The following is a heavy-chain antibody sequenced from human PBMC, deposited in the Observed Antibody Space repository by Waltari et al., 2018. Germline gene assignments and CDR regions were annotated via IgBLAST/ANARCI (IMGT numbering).Heavy chain of an antibody. J-gene: IGHJ5*02. CDR2: IWTDENNK. Sequence: QVQLVESGGGVVQPGGSLRLSCAASGFTFSNYGIHWVRQVPGKGLEGVAFIWTDENNKHYADSVQGRFTISRDNSKNTVFLQMDRLTTDDTAVYYCAKGPDSSGYFSTWLDPWGQGILVTVSS. V-gene: IGHV3-30*02. CDR3: AKGPDSSGYFSTWLDP. CDR1: GFTFSNYG. D-gene: IGHD3-22*01.